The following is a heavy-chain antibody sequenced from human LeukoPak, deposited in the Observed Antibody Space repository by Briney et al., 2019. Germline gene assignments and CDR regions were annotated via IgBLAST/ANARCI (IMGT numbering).Heavy chain of an antibody. CDR1: GVTFSDYY. CDR3: ARSPQLLLRLGELSRYYGMDV. V-gene: IGHV3-11*01. J-gene: IGHJ6*02. D-gene: IGHD3-16*02. CDR2: ISSSGSTI. Sequence: GESLRLSCAASGVTFSDYYMSWIRQAPGKGLGWVSYISSSGSTIYYADSVKGRFTISRDNAKNSLYLQMNSLRAEDTAVYYCARSPQLLLRLGELSRYYGMDVWGQGTTVTVSS.